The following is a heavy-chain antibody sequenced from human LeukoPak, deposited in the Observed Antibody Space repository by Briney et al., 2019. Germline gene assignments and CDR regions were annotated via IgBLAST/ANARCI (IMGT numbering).Heavy chain of an antibody. V-gene: IGHV3-30*18. J-gene: IGHJ4*02. CDR1: GFSFSNYA. Sequence: GGSLRLSCAASGFSFSNYAMDWVRQAPGKGLEWVAVISYDGSDKYYADSVKGRLTISRDNSKNTLYLQMNSLRAEDTAVYYCAKDSRTRVKDFDYWGQGTLVTVSS. D-gene: IGHD2-21*01. CDR2: ISYDGSDK. CDR3: AKDSRTRVKDFDY.